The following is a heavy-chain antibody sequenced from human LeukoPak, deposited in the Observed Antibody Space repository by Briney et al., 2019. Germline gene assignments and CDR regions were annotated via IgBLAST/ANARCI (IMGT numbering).Heavy chain of an antibody. V-gene: IGHV4-59*01. CDR2: IYYSGST. D-gene: IGHD6-19*01. CDR1: GGSISSYY. J-gene: IGHJ4*02. Sequence: SSETLSLTCTVSGGSISSYYWSWIRQPPGKGLEWIGYIYYSGSTNYNPSLKSRVTISVDTSKNQFSLRLSSVTAADTAVYYCARDPTRPKYSSGWYGFDYWGQGTLVTVSS. CDR3: ARDPTRPKYSSGWYGFDY.